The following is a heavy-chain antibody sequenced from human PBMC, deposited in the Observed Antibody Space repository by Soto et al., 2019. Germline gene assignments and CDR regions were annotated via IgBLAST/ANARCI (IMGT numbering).Heavy chain of an antibody. CDR2: ISYDGTKK. D-gene: IGHD4-17*01. J-gene: IGHJ6*02. CDR1: GFTFSTYG. Sequence: QVQLVESGGGEVQPGRSLTISCAASGFTFSTYGMHWVRQTPGKGLERVAVISYDGTKKFYSDSVKGRFTISRDNFKNTLTLQMNSLRADDTAVYSCAKDLQSYGDYDYYCYGMDVWGLGTRVTVSS. V-gene: IGHV3-30*18. CDR3: AKDLQSYGDYDYYCYGMDV.